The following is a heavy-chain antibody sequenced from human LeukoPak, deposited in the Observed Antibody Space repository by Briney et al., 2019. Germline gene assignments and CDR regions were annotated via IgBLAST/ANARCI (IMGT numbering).Heavy chain of an antibody. V-gene: IGHV4-59*01. CDR1: GGSMSSYY. D-gene: IGHD3-10*01. J-gene: IGHJ5*02. CDR2: IYYSGST. Sequence: PSETLSLTCTVSGGSMSSYYWSWIRQPPGKGLEWIGYIYYSGSTNYNPSLKSRVTISVDTSKNQFSLKLSSVTAADTAVYYCAREGSTYGSNWFDPWGQGTLVTVSS. CDR3: AREGSTYGSNWFDP.